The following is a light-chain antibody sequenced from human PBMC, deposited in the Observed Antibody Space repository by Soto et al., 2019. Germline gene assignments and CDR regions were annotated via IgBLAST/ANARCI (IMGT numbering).Light chain of an antibody. CDR1: SSDVGGYNY. J-gene: IGLJ1*01. CDR3: QSYDSSLSGYV. Sequence: QSVLTQPASVSGSPGQSIAISCTGTSSDVGGYNYVSWYQQHPGKAPKLMIHEVSNRPSGISDRFSGSKSGNTASLTISGLQAEDEADYYCQSYDSSLSGYVFGTGTKVTVL. V-gene: IGLV2-14*01. CDR2: EVS.